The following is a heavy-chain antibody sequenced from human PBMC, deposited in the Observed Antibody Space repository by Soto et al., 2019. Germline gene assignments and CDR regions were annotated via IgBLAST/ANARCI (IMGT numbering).Heavy chain of an antibody. J-gene: IGHJ3*02. CDR1: GGTFSSYA. CDR2: IIPIFGTG. V-gene: IGHV1-69*13. D-gene: IGHD3-22*01. Sequence: SVKVSCKASGGTFSSYAISWVRQAPGQGLEWMGGIIPIFGTGNYAQKFQGRVTITADESTSTAYMELSSLRSEDTAVYYCARGRDYYDSSGYYRPLDAFDIWGQGTMVTVSS. CDR3: ARGRDYYDSSGYYRPLDAFDI.